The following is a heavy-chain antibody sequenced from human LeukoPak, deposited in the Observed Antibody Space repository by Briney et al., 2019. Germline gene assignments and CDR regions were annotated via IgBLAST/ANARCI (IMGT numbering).Heavy chain of an antibody. D-gene: IGHD1-26*01. V-gene: IGHV3-23*01. CDR3: AKDRSPSGSYIPWYFDL. CDR2: ILDSGAST. J-gene: IGHJ2*01. Sequence: GGSLRLSCAASGFTFSSHAMTWVRQAPGKGLEWVSAILDSGASTYHADSVKGRLTISRDNSKHKLYMQMNSLRDEDTAVYYCAKDRSPSGSYIPWYFDLWGRGTLVTVSS. CDR1: GFTFSSHA.